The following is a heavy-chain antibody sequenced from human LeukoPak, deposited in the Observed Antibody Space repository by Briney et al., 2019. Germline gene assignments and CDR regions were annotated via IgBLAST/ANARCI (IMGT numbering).Heavy chain of an antibody. CDR1: GGSIRSGGYS. D-gene: IGHD3-10*01. Sequence: PSETLSLTCVVSGGSIRSGGYSWSWIRQPPGKGLEWIGYIYYSGSTYYNPSLKSRVTISVDTSKNQFSLKLSSVTAADTAVYYCAREGGFTMVRGGTFKYYYYMDVWGKGTTVTISS. V-gene: IGHV4-30-4*07. CDR3: AREGGFTMVRGGTFKYYYYMDV. CDR2: IYYSGST. J-gene: IGHJ6*03.